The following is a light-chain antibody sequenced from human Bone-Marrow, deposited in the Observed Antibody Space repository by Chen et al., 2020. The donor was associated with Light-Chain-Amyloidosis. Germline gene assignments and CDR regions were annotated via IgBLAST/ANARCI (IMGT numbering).Light chain of an antibody. V-gene: IGLV3-25*03. J-gene: IGLJ2*01. CDR1: DLPTKY. CDR3: QSAYSSGTYEVI. CDR2: RDS. Sequence: SYELTQTPSVSVSPGQTARLPCSGDDLPTKYAYWYQQKPGQAPVLVIHRDSERPLGISERFSGSSSGTTATLTISGVQAEDEADYHCQSAYSSGTYEVILGVGTKLTVL.